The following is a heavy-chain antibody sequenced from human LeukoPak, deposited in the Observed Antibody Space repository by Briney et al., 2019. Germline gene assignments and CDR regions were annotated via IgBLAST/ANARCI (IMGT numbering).Heavy chain of an antibody. D-gene: IGHD3-22*01. CDR2: ISAYNGNT. CDR1: GYTFTSYG. J-gene: IGHJ5*02. CDR3: ARSDYYDSSGYLRT. V-gene: IGHV1-18*01. Sequence: SVKVSCKASGYTFTSYGISWVRQAPGQGLEWMGWISAYNGNTNCAQKLQGRVTMTTDTSTSTAYMELRSLRSDDTAVYYCARSDYYDSSGYLRTWGQGTLVTVSS.